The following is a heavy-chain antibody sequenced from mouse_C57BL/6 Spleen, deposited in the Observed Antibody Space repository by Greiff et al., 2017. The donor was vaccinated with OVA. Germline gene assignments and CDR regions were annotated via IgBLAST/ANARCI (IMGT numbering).Heavy chain of an antibody. CDR1: GYTFTSYW. Sequence: QVQLQQSGAELVKPGASVKLSCKASGYTFTSYWMHWVKQRPGQGLEWIGMIHPNSGSTNYNEKFKSKATLTVDKSSSTAYMQLSSLTSEDSAVYYCARIINRDWYFDVWGTGTTVTVSS. J-gene: IGHJ1*03. CDR3: ARIINRDWYFDV. CDR2: IHPNSGST. V-gene: IGHV1-64*01. D-gene: IGHD1-1*01.